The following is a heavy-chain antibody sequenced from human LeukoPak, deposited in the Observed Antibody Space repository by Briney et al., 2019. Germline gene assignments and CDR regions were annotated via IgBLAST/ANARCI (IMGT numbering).Heavy chain of an antibody. Sequence: GGSLRLSCAASGFTFSSYGMHWVRQAPGKGLEWVAVISYDGSNKYYADSVKGRFTISRDNSKNTLYLQMNSLRAEDTAVYYCARRYFDYWGQGTLVTVSS. V-gene: IGHV3-30*03. J-gene: IGHJ4*02. CDR1: GFTFSSYG. CDR2: ISYDGSNK. CDR3: ARRYFDY.